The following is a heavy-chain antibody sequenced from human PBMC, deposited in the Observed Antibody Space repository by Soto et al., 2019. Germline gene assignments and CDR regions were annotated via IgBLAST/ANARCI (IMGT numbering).Heavy chain of an antibody. CDR2: INHSGST. CDR3: ASLPYYYDSSGYPKGGYYFDY. CDR1: GGSFSGYY. J-gene: IGHJ4*02. D-gene: IGHD3-22*01. Sequence: SETLSLTCAVYGGSFSGYYWSWIRQPPGKXLEWIGEINHSGSTNYNPSLKSRVTISVDTSKNQFSLKLSSVTAADTAVYYCASLPYYYDSSGYPKGGYYFDYWGQGTLVTVSS. V-gene: IGHV4-34*01.